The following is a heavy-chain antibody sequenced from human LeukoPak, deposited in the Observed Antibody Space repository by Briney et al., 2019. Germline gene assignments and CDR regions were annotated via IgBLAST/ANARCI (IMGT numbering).Heavy chain of an antibody. D-gene: IGHD3-22*01. CDR1: GGSISSGGYY. J-gene: IGHJ6*03. V-gene: IGHV4-31*03. Sequence: PSETLSLTCTVSGGSISSGGYYWSWIRQHPGKGLEWIGYIYYSRSTYYHPSVKGRVTISVDTSKNQFSLKLSSVTAADTAVYYCARDRYYYDSSGYLSYYMDVWGKGTTVTVSS. CDR2: IYYSRST. CDR3: ARDRYYYDSSGYLSYYMDV.